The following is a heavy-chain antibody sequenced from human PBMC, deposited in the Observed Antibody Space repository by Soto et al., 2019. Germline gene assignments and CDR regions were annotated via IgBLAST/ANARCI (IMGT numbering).Heavy chain of an antibody. J-gene: IGHJ5*02. D-gene: IGHD3-10*02. CDR1: GGSINSSDHF. CDR3: ARQRVLSTNMFITSFGP. V-gene: IGHV4-39*01. Sequence: KTSETLSLTCSLSGGSINSSDHFWGWIRQTPGKGLEWIGSVYYTETTYYNPSLKSPVTISVETSRNTFSLKVNSVTAADTGIYYCARQRVLSTNMFITSFGPWGQGTLVTVSS. CDR2: VYYTETT.